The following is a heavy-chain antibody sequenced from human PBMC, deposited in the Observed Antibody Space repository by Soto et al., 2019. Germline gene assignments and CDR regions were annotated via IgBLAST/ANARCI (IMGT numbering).Heavy chain of an antibody. CDR3: ARGYPLRRGYSYGSLHHGMDV. CDR2: INHSGST. Sequence: LSLTCAVYGGSFSGYYWSWIRQPPGKGLEWIGEINHSGSTNYNPSLKSRVTISVDTSKNQFSLKLSSVTAADTAVYYCARGYPLRRGYSYGSLHHGMDVWGQGTTVTVSS. D-gene: IGHD5-18*01. V-gene: IGHV4-34*01. J-gene: IGHJ6*02. CDR1: GGSFSGYY.